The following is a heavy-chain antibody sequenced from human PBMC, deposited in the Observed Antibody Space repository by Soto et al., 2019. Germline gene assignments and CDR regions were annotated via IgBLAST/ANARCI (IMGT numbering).Heavy chain of an antibody. J-gene: IGHJ3*02. V-gene: IGHV1-2*02. D-gene: IGHD3-3*01. CDR1: GYPVTAYY. CDR2: INPATGAA. CDR3: ARGGGVGVAGSAAFDM. Sequence: QLHLVQSGAVVKKPGASVTVSCSASGYPVTAYYMHWVRQAPGRGLEWMGGINPATGAAKYTQTFPGRVTMAGDPATSTAFMELRGLTSADTAGFYFARGGGVGVAGSAAFDMWGQGTLVTVSS.